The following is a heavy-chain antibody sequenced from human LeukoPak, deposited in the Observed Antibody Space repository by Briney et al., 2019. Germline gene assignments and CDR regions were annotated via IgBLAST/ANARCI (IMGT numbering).Heavy chain of an antibody. CDR3: ARRPGATTPHDY. D-gene: IGHD7-27*01. J-gene: IGHJ4*02. V-gene: IGHV4-39*01. CDR2: IYYSGST. CDR1: GGSISSSSYY. Sequence: SETLSLTCTVSGGSISSSSYYWGWIRQPPGKGLEWIGSIYYSGSTYYNPSLKSRVTISVDTSKNQYSLELSSVTAADTAVYYCARRPGATTPHDYWGQGTLVTVSS.